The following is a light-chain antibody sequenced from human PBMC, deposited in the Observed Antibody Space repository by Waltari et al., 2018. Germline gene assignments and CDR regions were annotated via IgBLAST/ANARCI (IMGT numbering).Light chain of an antibody. J-gene: IGLJ2*01. V-gene: IGLV2-23*02. CDR1: SSDVGGYNS. CDR2: DVS. CDR3: CSYAGNYIHVL. Sequence: QSALTQPASVSGSPGQSITISCTGTSSDVGGYNSVSWYQHHPGKAPKVIIYDVSQRPSGVSNRFSGSKSGNTASLTISGLQPEDEADDFCCSYAGNYIHVLFGGGTKLTVL.